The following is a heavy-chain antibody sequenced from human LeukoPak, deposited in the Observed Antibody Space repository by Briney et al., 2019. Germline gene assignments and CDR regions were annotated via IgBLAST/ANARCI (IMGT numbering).Heavy chain of an antibody. D-gene: IGHD4-17*01. CDR1: GYTLTELS. Sequence: ASVKVSFRVSGYTLTELSMHWVRQAPGKGLEWMGGFDPEDGETIYAQKFQGRVTMTEDTSTDTAYMELSSLRSEDTAVYYRATPQKTYGDYVYWGQGTLVTVSS. V-gene: IGHV1-24*01. CDR3: ATPQKTYGDYVY. CDR2: FDPEDGET. J-gene: IGHJ4*02.